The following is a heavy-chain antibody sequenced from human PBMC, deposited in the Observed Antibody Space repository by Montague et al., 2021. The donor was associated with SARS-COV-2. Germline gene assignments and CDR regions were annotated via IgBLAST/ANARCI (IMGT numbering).Heavy chain of an antibody. CDR3: ARMECGTVSSEEV. Sequence: PALVKPTQTLTLTCTFSGFSLNSKGVCATWIRQPPGGALESLARLDWDDAKFYNTSLKARLAVSKGASETQVVLKVTDLDPADTATYFCARMECGTVSSEEVWGQGIKVTVSS. V-gene: IGHV2-70*17. CDR2: LDWDDAK. CDR1: GFSLNSKGVC. D-gene: IGHD1-7*01. J-gene: IGHJ6*02.